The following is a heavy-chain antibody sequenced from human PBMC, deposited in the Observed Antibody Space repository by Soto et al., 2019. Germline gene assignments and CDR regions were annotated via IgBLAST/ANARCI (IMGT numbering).Heavy chain of an antibody. J-gene: IGHJ5*02. CDR2: IYYSGIT. CDR3: ARHEGTATLVRGISP. V-gene: IGHV4-39*01. D-gene: IGHD3-10*01. Sequence: SETLSLTCTVSGGSISSSSYYWGWIRQPPGKGLEWIGSIYYSGITYYNTSLKSRVTISVDTPKNQFSLKLSSVTAADTGVYWCARHEGTATLVRGISPWSQGTLVTVSS. CDR1: GGSISSSSYY.